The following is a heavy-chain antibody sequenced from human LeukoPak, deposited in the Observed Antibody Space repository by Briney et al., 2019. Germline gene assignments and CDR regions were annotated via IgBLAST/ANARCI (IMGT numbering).Heavy chain of an antibody. J-gene: IGHJ5*02. Sequence: ASVKVSCKASGYTFTSYAMHWVRQAPGQRLEWMGWINAGNGNTKYSQKFQGRVTITRDTSTSTAYMELSGLRSEDTAVYYCARVPALWFGEENWFDPWGQGTLVTVSS. D-gene: IGHD3-10*01. CDR2: INAGNGNT. CDR1: GYTFTSYA. CDR3: ARVPALWFGEENWFDP. V-gene: IGHV1-3*01.